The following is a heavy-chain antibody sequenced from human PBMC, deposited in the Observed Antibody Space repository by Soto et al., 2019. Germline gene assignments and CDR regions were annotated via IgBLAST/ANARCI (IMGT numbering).Heavy chain of an antibody. Sequence: GASVKVSCKASGGTISSHTVSWVRQAPGQGLEWMGGIIPVFGTTNYAQKFQGRVTITADESTSTTYMELSSLRSDDTAVYYCARWAGFCSSPSCYTALDYWGQGTLVTVSS. J-gene: IGHJ4*02. V-gene: IGHV1-69*13. CDR2: IIPVFGTT. CDR1: GGTISSHT. D-gene: IGHD2-2*02. CDR3: ARWAGFCSSPSCYTALDY.